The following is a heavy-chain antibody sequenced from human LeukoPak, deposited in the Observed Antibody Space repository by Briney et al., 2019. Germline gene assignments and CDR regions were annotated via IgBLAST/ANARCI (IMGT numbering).Heavy chain of an antibody. D-gene: IGHD4-17*01. V-gene: IGHV3-30*02. J-gene: IGHJ4*02. Sequence: GGSLRLSCAASGFTFSSYGMHWVRQAPGKGLEWVAFIRYDGSNKYYADSVKGRFTISRDNSKNTLYLQMNSLRAEDTAVYYCAKAPDYGGYLYYFDYWGQGTLVTVSS. CDR2: IRYDGSNK. CDR1: GFTFSSYG. CDR3: AKAPDYGGYLYYFDY.